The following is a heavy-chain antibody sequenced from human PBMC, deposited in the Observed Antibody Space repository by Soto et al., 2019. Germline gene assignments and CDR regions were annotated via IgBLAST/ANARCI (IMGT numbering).Heavy chain of an antibody. CDR3: ARELENAFDI. D-gene: IGHD3-3*02. CDR1: GFTFSSYA. Sequence: GGSLRLSCAASGFTFSSYAMHWVRQAPGKGLEWVAVISYDGSNKYYADSVKGRFTISRDNSKNTLYLQMNSLRAEDTAVYYCARELENAFDIWGQGTMVTGSS. J-gene: IGHJ3*02. V-gene: IGHV3-30*04. CDR2: ISYDGSNK.